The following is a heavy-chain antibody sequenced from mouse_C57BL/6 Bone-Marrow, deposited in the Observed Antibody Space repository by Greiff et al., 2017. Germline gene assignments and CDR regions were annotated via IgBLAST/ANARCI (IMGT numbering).Heavy chain of an antibody. CDR2: VYPYNGGT. J-gene: IGHJ1*03. V-gene: IGHV1-36*01. D-gene: IGHD2-2*01. CDR3: AREDRWLPFWYFDV. CDR1: GFTFTDYY. Sequence: EVQVVESGPVLVKPGPSVKISCKASGFTFTDYYMHWVKQSHGKSLEWIGLVYPYNGGTSYNQKFKGKDTLTVDTSSSTAYMELNSLTSEDSAVYYCAREDRWLPFWYFDVWGTGTTVTVSS.